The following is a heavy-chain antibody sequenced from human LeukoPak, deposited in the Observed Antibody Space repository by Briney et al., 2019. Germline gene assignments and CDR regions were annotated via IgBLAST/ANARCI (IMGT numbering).Heavy chain of an antibody. V-gene: IGHV4-39*07. CDR2: INHSGST. D-gene: IGHD2-2*02. Sequence: SETLSLTCTVSGGSISSSSYYWSWIRQPPGKGLEWIGEINHSGSTNYNPSLKSRVTISVDTSKNQFSLKLSSVTAADTAVYYCARGKSRRCSSTSCYKDYYYYGMDVWGQGTTVTVSS. CDR1: GGSISSSSYY. J-gene: IGHJ6*02. CDR3: ARGKSRRCSSTSCYKDYYYYGMDV.